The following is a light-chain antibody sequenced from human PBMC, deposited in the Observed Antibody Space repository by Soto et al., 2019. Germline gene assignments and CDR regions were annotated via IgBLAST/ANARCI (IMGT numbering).Light chain of an antibody. CDR2: DAS. V-gene: IGKV3-20*01. Sequence: VLTQSPGTLSLSPGEGVTLSCRASQSVTSSNLAWYQQKPGQAPRLLIYDASIRASGIPDRFSGSGSGTDFILTISRLEPEDFAVYYCQQYGASPVTFGQGTKPEIK. CDR1: QSVTSSN. CDR3: QQYGASPVT. J-gene: IGKJ2*01.